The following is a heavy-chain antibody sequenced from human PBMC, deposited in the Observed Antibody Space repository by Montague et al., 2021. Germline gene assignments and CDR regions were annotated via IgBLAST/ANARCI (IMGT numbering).Heavy chain of an antibody. V-gene: IGHV4-59*02. Sequence: SETLSLTCSVSGGSVNGYDWSWIRQPPGNGLEWIGYMRSSGSPNYDPSFKSRFAISIDRSRNQFSLELSFVTAVDTAIYFCGRDYWGSIDYWGHGILVTVSS. J-gene: IGHJ4*01. CDR3: GRDYWGSIDY. CDR1: GGSVNGYD. CDR2: MRSSGSP. D-gene: IGHD7-27*01.